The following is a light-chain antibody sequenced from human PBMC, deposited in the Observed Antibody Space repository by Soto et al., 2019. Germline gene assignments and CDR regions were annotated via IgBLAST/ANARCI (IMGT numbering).Light chain of an antibody. J-gene: IGKJ4*01. CDR1: ETITDY. CDR3: QQNFSPFVT. Sequence: DIQMTQSPPSLSASVGDRATITCRASETITDYLNWYQVKPGEAPKLLIYRASLLQPSVPSRFSGSGYGTDFNLTPSGLQHEDSATYYCQQNFSPFVTFGAGTRV. CDR2: RAS. V-gene: IGKV1-39*01.